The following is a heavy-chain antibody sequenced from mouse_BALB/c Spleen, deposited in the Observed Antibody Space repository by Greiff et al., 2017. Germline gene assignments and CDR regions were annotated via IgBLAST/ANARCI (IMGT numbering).Heavy chain of an antibody. V-gene: IGHV1-80*01. D-gene: IGHD2-3*01. J-gene: IGHJ4*01. CDR1: GYAFSSYW. CDR3: ARYDPGDAMDY. CDR2: IYPGDGDT. Sequence: QVQLKESGAELVRPGSSVKITCKASGYAFSSYWMNWVKQRPGQGLEWIGQIYPGDGDTNYNGKFKGKATLTADKSSSTAYMQLSSLTSEDSAVYFCARYDPGDAMDYWGQGTSVTVSS.